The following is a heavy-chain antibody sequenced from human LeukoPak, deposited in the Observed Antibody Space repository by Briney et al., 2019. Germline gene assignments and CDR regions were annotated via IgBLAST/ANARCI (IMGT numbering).Heavy chain of an antibody. CDR3: ARSDPGGRLGELSFDY. CDR1: GFTFSSYG. CDR2: IGTAGDT. V-gene: IGHV3-13*01. J-gene: IGHJ4*02. D-gene: IGHD3-16*02. Sequence: GGSLRLSCAASGFTFSSYGMHWVRQATGKGLEWVSAIGTAGDTYYPGSVKGRFTISRENAKNSLYLQMNSLRAGDTAVYYCARSDPGGRLGELSFDYWGQGTLVTVSS.